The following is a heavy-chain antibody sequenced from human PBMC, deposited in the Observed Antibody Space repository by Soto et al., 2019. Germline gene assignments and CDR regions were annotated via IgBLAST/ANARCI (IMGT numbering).Heavy chain of an antibody. J-gene: IGHJ5*02. D-gene: IGHD2-2*01. CDR1: GGSISTGGYY. V-gene: IGHV4-31*03. CDR3: ARCSLVVVPAPCFDP. CDR2: IYYSGTT. Sequence: SEAMSLTCTVSGGSISTGGYYWSWIRQHPGKGLEWIGYIYYSGTTYYNPSLKSRVTISVDTSKNQFSLKLSSVSAADTALYYCARCSLVVVPAPCFDPWRRGILVTGSS.